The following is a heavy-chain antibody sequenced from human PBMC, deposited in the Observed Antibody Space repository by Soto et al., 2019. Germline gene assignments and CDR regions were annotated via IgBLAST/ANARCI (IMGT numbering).Heavy chain of an antibody. D-gene: IGHD4-17*01. J-gene: IGHJ6*04. Sequence: QVQLVESGGGVVQPGRSLRLSCAASGFTFSSYGMHWVRQAPGKGLEWVAVIWYDGSNKYYADSVKGRFTISRDNSKNTLYLQMNSLRAEDTAVYYCARGDYGDYVGYYYYGMDVWGKGTTVTVSS. CDR1: GFTFSSYG. V-gene: IGHV3-33*01. CDR2: IWYDGSNK. CDR3: ARGDYGDYVGYYYYGMDV.